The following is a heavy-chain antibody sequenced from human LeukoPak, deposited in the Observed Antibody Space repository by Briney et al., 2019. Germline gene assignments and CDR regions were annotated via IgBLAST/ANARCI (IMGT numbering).Heavy chain of an antibody. CDR2: ISSSSSTI. Sequence: PGGSLRLSCTASGFTFGDYAMSWVRQAPGKGLEWVPYISSSSSTIYYADSVKGRFTISRDNAKNSLYLQMNSLRAEDTAVYYCARDRIAARFPYYFDYWGQGTLVTVSS. CDR1: GFTFGDYA. V-gene: IGHV3-48*01. J-gene: IGHJ4*02. D-gene: IGHD6-6*01. CDR3: ARDRIAARFPYYFDY.